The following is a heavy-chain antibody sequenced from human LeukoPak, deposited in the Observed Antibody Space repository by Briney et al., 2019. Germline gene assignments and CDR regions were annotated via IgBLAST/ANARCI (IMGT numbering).Heavy chain of an antibody. D-gene: IGHD6-19*01. CDR1: GFTFDDYV. V-gene: IGHV3-43*02. CDR2: ISGDGSGT. J-gene: IGHJ5*02. Sequence: PGGSLRLSCTASGFTFDDYVMHWGRQAPGKRLEWVSLISGDGSGTYYADSVKGRFTISRDNRKNYLVLHMRGLRAEDTALYYCAPHNPRGSGSYDTYNWFDPWGQGTLVTVAS. CDR3: APHNPRGSGSYDTYNWFDP.